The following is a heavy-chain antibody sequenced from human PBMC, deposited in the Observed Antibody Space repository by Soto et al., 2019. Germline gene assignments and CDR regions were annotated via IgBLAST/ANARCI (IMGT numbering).Heavy chain of an antibody. D-gene: IGHD6-19*01. J-gene: IGHJ5*02. Sequence: ASVKVSCKASGYIFTSYGLGWVRQAPGQGFEWMGLISAYSGDSKYSQKFQGRVTMTTDTSTYTVYMELASLRSDDTAIFYCARVAVPGTCSRPHGVDHWVQGTRVTVSS. CDR3: ARVAVPGTCSRPHGVDH. CDR1: GYIFTSYG. V-gene: IGHV1-18*01. CDR2: ISAYSGDS.